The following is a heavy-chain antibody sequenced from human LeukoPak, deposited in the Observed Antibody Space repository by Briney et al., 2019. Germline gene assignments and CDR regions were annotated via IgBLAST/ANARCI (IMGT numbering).Heavy chain of an antibody. J-gene: IGHJ4*02. V-gene: IGHV3-23*01. CDR3: AKDGGLWVSAHWGDS. CDR1: GFTFSSYT. CDR2: ITTSDGNT. D-gene: IGHD7-27*01. Sequence: GGSLRLSCAASGFTFSSYTTSWVRQAPGKGLEWVSTITTSDGNTYYADSVKGRFTVSRDNSKNTLYLQMNSLRAEDTAVYYCAKDGGLWVSAHWGDSWGRGTLVTVSS.